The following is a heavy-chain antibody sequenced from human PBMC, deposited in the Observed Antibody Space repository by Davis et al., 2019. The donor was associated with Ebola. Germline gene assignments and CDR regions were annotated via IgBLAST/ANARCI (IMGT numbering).Heavy chain of an antibody. Sequence: AASVKVSCKVSGFTFTSSAVQWVRQARGQRLEWIGWIVVGSGNTNYAQKFQGRVTITADESTSTAYMELSSLRSEDTAVYYCARVYCSSTSCYSPGDYYMDVWGKGTTVTVSS. CDR1: GFTFTSSA. V-gene: IGHV1-58*01. J-gene: IGHJ6*03. CDR2: IVVGSGNT. D-gene: IGHD2-2*02. CDR3: ARVYCSSTSCYSPGDYYMDV.